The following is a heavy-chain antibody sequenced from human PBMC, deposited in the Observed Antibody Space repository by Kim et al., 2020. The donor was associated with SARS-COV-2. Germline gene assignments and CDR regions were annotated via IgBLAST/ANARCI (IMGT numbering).Heavy chain of an antibody. CDR1: GFTFDDYT. J-gene: IGHJ4*02. Sequence: GGSLRLSCAASGFTFDDYTMHWVRQAPGKGLEWVSLISWDGGSTYYADSVKGRFTISRDNSKNSLYLQMNSLRTEDTALYYCAKGVSPGADGSYSFDYWGQGTLVTVSS. D-gene: IGHD1-26*01. V-gene: IGHV3-43*01. CDR2: ISWDGGST. CDR3: AKGVSPGADGSYSFDY.